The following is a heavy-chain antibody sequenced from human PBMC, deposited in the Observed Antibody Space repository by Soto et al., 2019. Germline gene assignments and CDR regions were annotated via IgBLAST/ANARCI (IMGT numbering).Heavy chain of an antibody. V-gene: IGHV3-30*18. Sequence: GGSLRLSCAASGFTFSSYGMHWVRQAPGKGLEWVAVISYDGSNKYYADSVKGRFTISRDNSKNTLYLQMNSLRDEDTAVYYCAKSPGYSSSWFDYWGQGTLVTVSS. CDR2: ISYDGSNK. CDR1: GFTFSSYG. CDR3: AKSPGYSSSWFDY. D-gene: IGHD6-13*01. J-gene: IGHJ4*02.